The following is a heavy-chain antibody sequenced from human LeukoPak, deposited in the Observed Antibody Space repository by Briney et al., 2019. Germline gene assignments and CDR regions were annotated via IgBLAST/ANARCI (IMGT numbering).Heavy chain of an antibody. Sequence: ASVKVSCKASGYTFISYGISWVRQAPGQGLEWMGWISAYNNTNYAQKLQGRVTMTTDTYTSTAYMGLRSLRSDDTAVYYCARDIGVPLPGGLDYWGQGTLVTVSS. V-gene: IGHV1-18*01. CDR3: ARDIGVPLPGGLDY. J-gene: IGHJ4*02. CDR2: ISAYNNT. CDR1: GYTFISYG. D-gene: IGHD2-21*01.